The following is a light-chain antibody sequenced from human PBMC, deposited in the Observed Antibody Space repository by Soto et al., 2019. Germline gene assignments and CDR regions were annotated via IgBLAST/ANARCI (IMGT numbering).Light chain of an antibody. V-gene: IGLV2-14*01. CDR3: SSYTSSSTLA. CDR2: DVS. Sequence: QSALTQPASVSGSPGQSITISCTGTSSDVGGYNYVSWYQQHPGKAPKLMIYDVSNRPSGVSNRFSGSESGNTASLTISGLQAEDEADYYCSSYTSSSTLAFGGGTKLTVL. CDR1: SSDVGGYNY. J-gene: IGLJ2*01.